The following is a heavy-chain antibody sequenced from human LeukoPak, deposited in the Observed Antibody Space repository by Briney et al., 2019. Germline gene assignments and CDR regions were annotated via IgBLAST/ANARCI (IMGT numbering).Heavy chain of an antibody. CDR1: GYSISSGYY. CDR3: ARGYCSGGSCYDLDY. J-gene: IGHJ4*02. D-gene: IGHD2-15*01. V-gene: IGHV3-7*03. Sequence: ETLSLTCAVSGYSISSGYYWGWIRQPPGKGLEWVANIKQDGSEKYYVDSVKGRFTISRDNAKNSLYLQMNSLRAEDTAVYYCARGYCSGGSCYDLDYWGQGTLVTVSS. CDR2: IKQDGSEK.